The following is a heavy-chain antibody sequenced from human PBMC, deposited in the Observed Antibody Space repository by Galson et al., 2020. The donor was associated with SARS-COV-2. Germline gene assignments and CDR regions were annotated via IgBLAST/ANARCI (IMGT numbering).Heavy chain of an antibody. Sequence: GESLKISCTTSGFIFSKAWMTWVRQAPGKGLEWVGRIKNKTEGETTAYAEAVKGRFTISRDDSTNTLYLQMDTLKTEDTALYYCAALGVITYGGVNWGQGTQVTVAS. CDR1: GFIFSKAW. CDR2: IKNKTEGETT. J-gene: IGHJ4*02. V-gene: IGHV3-15*01. CDR3: AALGVITYGGVN. D-gene: IGHD3-16*01.